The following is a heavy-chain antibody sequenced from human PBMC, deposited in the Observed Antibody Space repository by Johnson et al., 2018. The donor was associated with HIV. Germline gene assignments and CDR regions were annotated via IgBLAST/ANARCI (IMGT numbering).Heavy chain of an antibody. Sequence: QVQLVESGGGLVQPGGSLRVSCAASGFTFSSYVMHWVRQAPGKGLEWVAVISYDGSKKFYSDSVKGRFTISRDNSKNTLYVQMNSLRAEGTAVDYCAKVGGKTMIVRERWELLLSDGSDIWGQGTMVTLSS. D-gene: IGHD1-26*01. V-gene: IGHV3-30*18. CDR2: ISYDGSKK. CDR1: GFTFSSYV. CDR3: AKVGGKTMIVRERWELLLSDGSDI. J-gene: IGHJ3*02.